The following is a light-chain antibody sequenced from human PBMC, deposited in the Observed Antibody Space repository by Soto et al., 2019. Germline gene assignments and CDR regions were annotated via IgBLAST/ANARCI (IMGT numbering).Light chain of an antibody. J-gene: IGKJ4*01. Sequence: EIVLTQSPGTLSLSPGERATLSCRASQTISNTFLAWYQQRPGQAPRLLIYGASGRAAGIPDRFSGSGSGTDFTLSISRPEPEDFAVYYCQQYGVSPTFGGGTKVDTK. CDR1: QTISNTF. CDR2: GAS. V-gene: IGKV3-20*01. CDR3: QQYGVSPT.